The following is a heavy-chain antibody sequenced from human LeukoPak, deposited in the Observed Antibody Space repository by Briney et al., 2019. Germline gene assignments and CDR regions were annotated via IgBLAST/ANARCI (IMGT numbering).Heavy chain of an antibody. CDR3: ARQPLVCSGGSCYASWFDP. CDR1: GGSISSYY. CDR2: IYYSGST. V-gene: IGHV4-59*08. D-gene: IGHD2-15*01. J-gene: IGHJ5*02. Sequence: KPSETLSLTCTVSGGSISSYYWSWIRQPPGKGLEWIGYIYYSGSTNYNPSLKSRVTISVDTSKNKFSLKLSSVTAADTAVYYCARQPLVCSGGSCYASWFDPWGQGTLVTISS.